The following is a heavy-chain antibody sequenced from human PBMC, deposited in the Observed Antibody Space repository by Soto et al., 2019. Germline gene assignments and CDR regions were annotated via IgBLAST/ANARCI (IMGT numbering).Heavy chain of an antibody. CDR2: MYPGDSDT. D-gene: IGHD3-3*01. CDR1: GYDFNTNW. Sequence: GASLKISCSGSGYDFNTNWFGWVRQLPGRGLEWVGIMYPGDSDTRYNPSLQGHVTLSVDVTVSTAFLQWRSLETSDTGMYFCARLPRDCNKTSCYYADHWGQGTQVTVSS. V-gene: IGHV5-51*01. J-gene: IGHJ4*02. CDR3: ARLPRDCNKTSCYYADH.